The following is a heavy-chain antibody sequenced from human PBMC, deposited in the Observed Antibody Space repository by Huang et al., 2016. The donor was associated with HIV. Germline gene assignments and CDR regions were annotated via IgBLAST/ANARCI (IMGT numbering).Heavy chain of an antibody. V-gene: IGHV4-39*02. J-gene: IGHJ1*01. CDR3: ARTGVAVSDDPEYFQH. CDR1: GDSINSNTFY. CDR2: IYYGGTT. Sequence: QESGPGLVGPSETLSLTCAVSGDSINSNTFYWGWIRRPPGKGLEWIGSIYYGGTTHYNPALKRRARIAVDASKNRIFLQLRSVTAADTGVYYCARTGVAVSDDPEYFQHWGQGALGTIS. D-gene: IGHD3-3*01.